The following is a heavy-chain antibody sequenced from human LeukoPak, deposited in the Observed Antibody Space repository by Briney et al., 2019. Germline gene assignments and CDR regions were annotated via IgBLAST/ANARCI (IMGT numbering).Heavy chain of an antibody. J-gene: IGHJ3*02. CDR3: ARGYQLLFNAFDI. D-gene: IGHD2-2*01. V-gene: IGHV3-66*01. CDR1: GFTVSSNY. CDR2: IYSGGGT. Sequence: GGSLRLSCAASGFTVSSNYMSWVREAPGKGLKWVSVIYSGGGTYCADSVKGRFIISRDNSKNTLYLQMNSLRAEDTAVYYCARGYQLLFNAFDIWGQGTMVTVSS.